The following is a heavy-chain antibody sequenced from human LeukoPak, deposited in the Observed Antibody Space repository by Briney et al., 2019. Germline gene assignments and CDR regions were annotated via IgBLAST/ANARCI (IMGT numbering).Heavy chain of an antibody. CDR1: GGTFSSYA. CDR2: IIPIFGIA. CDR3: ARAVLLWSNDY. Sequence: SVKVSCKASGGTFSSYAISWVRQAPGQGPEWMGRIIPIFGIANYAQKFQGRVTITADKSTSTAYMELSSLRSEDTAVYYCARAVLLWSNDYWGQGTLVTVSS. J-gene: IGHJ4*02. V-gene: IGHV1-69*04. D-gene: IGHD3-10*01.